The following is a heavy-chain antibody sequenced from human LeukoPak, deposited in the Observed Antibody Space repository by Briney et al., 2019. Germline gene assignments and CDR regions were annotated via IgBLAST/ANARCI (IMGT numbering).Heavy chain of an antibody. CDR3: ARGSSGVTISSYGMDV. D-gene: IGHD3-9*01. CDR2: TKNRANSYTT. Sequence: PGGSLRLSCAASGFTFSDHYMDWVRQAPGKGLEWVGRTKNRANSYTTQYAASVKGRFTISRDDSENSLYLQMNSLKTEDTAVYYCARGSSGVTISSYGMDVWGKGTTVTVSS. J-gene: IGHJ6*04. V-gene: IGHV3-72*01. CDR1: GFTFSDHY.